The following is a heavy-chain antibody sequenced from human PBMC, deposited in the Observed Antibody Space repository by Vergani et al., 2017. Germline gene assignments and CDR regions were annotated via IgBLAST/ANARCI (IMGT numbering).Heavy chain of an antibody. CDR2: ISAYNGNT. Sequence: QVQLVQSGAEVKKPGASVKVSCKASGYTFTGYYMHWVRQAPGQGLEWMGWISAYNGNTNYAQKLQGRVTMTTDTSTSTAYMELRSLRSDDTAVYYCARDVDTAMAMYYFDYWGQGTLVTVSS. J-gene: IGHJ4*02. CDR3: ARDVDTAMAMYYFDY. CDR1: GYTFTGYY. V-gene: IGHV1-18*04. D-gene: IGHD5-18*01.